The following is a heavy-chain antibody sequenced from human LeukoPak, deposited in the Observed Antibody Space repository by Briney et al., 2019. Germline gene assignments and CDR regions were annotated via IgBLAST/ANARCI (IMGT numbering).Heavy chain of an antibody. CDR1: TFTFSNYL. CDR3: ARTRIQLWLGYYFDY. J-gene: IGHJ4*02. Sequence: GGSLRLSCATSTFTFSNYLMSWVRQVPGRGLEWVSSISGSGTFIKYADSVQGRFTISRDNAKNSLYLQMNSLRAEDTAVYYCARTRIQLWLGYYFDYWGQGTLVTVSS. CDR2: ISGSGTFI. D-gene: IGHD5-18*01. V-gene: IGHV3-21*01.